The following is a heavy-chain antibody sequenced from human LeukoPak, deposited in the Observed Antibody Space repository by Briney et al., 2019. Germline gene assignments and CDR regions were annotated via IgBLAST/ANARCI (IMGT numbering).Heavy chain of an antibody. J-gene: IGHJ4*02. CDR2: VNPNSGGT. CDR1: GYTFTSYA. CDR3: ARDPRIAVAGKYFDY. V-gene: IGHV1-2*06. Sequence: ASVKVSCKASGYTFTSYAMNWVRQAPGQGLEWMGRVNPNSGGTNYAQKFQGRVTMTRDTSINTAYLELSRLRSDDTAVYYCARDPRIAVAGKYFDYWGQGTLVTVSS. D-gene: IGHD6-19*01.